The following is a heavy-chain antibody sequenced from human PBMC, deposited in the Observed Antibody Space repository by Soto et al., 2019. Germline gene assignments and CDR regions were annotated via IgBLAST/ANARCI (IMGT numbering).Heavy chain of an antibody. CDR1: GGSISSYY. D-gene: IGHD6-19*01. V-gene: IGHV4-59*12. CDR2: IYYSGST. J-gene: IGHJ6*02. CDR3: ARGEEVAVAGIYYYGMDV. Sequence: PSETLSLTCTVSGGSISSYYWSWIRQPPGKGLEWIGYIYYSGSTNYNPSLKSRVTISVDTSKNQFSLKLSSVTAADTAVYYCARGEEVAVAGIYYYGMDVWGQGTTVTVSS.